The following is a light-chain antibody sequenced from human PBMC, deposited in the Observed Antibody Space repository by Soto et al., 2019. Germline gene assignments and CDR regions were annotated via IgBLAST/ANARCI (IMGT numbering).Light chain of an antibody. CDR3: QKYNSGPWT. V-gene: IGKV1-27*01. J-gene: IGKJ1*01. Sequence: DIQMTQSPSSLSASVGDRVTITCRASQGIYNYLAWYQQRPGKVPMLLIYSASTLHAGVPSRFSGSGSGTYFTLTITSLQPEDVATYYCQKYNSGPWTFGQGTKVDSK. CDR1: QGIYNY. CDR2: SAS.